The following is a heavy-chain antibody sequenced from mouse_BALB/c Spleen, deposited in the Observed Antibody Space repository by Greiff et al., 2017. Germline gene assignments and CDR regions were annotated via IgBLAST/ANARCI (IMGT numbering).Heavy chain of an antibody. CDR3: ASQGGFAY. J-gene: IGHJ3*01. CDR1: GYSFTSYW. Sequence: VQLQQSGPQLVRPGASVKISCKASGYSFTSYWMHWVKQRPGQGLEWIGMIDPSDSETRLNQKFKDKATLTVDKSSSTAYMQLSSPTSEDSAVYYCASQGGFAYWGQGTLVTVSA. CDR2: IDPSDSET. V-gene: IGHV1S127*01.